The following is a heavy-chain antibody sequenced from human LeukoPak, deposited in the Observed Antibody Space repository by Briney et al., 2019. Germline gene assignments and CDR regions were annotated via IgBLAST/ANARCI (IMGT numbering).Heavy chain of an antibody. CDR2: ISSSGRTI. D-gene: IGHD5-18*01. CDR1: GFTFSSYS. J-gene: IGHJ4*02. CDR3: ARALDTAFGY. Sequence: GGSLRLSCAASGFTFSSYSMNWVRQAPGKGLEWVSYISSSGRTIYYADSVKGRFTISRDNSKNTLYLQMNSLRAEDTAVYYCARALDTAFGYWGQGTLVTVSS. V-gene: IGHV3-48*01.